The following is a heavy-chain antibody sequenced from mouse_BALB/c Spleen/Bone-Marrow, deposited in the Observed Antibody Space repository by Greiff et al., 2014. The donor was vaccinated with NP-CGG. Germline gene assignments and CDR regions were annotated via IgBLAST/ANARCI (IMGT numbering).Heavy chain of an antibody. CDR1: GYTFTSYW. CDR2: IYPGDGDT. D-gene: IGHD2-1*01. Sequence: VHLVESGAELARPGASVKLSCKASGYTFTSYWMQWVKQRPGQGLEWIGAIYPGDGDTRYTQKFRGKATLTADNSSNTAYMQLSSLTSEDSAVYFCASPYGNYDAMDYWGQGTSATVSS. CDR3: ASPYGNYDAMDY. J-gene: IGHJ4*01. V-gene: IGHV1-87*01.